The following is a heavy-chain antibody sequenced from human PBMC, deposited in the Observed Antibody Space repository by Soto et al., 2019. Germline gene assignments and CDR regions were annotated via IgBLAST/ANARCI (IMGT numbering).Heavy chain of an antibody. Sequence: SETLSLTCTVSGDSVSKYYWNWIRQPAGKGLEWIGRIHSTRSPNYNPSLKSRVTMSVDTSKNQFSLKLNLTSVTAADTAVYYCARSPAYGDYANLDAWGQGTLVTVSS. J-gene: IGHJ5*02. CDR1: GDSVSKYY. D-gene: IGHD4-17*01. CDR3: ARSPAYGDYANLDA. CDR2: IHSTRSP. V-gene: IGHV4-4*07.